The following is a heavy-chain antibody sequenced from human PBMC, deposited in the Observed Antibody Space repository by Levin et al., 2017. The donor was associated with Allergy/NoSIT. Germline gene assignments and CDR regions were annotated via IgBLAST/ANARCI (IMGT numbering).Heavy chain of an antibody. Sequence: GASVKVSCKASGGTFSSYAISWVRQAPGQGLEWMGGIIPIFGTANYAQKFQGRVTITADESTSTAYMELSSLRSEDTAVYYCARGETLRYFDWLPLMGHYYYGMDVWGQGTTVTVSS. V-gene: IGHV1-69*13. CDR3: ARGETLRYFDWLPLMGHYYYGMDV. CDR1: GGTFSSYA. D-gene: IGHD3-9*01. J-gene: IGHJ6*02. CDR2: IIPIFGTA.